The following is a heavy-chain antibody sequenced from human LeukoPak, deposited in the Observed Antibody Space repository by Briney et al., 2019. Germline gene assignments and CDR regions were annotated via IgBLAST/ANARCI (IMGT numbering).Heavy chain of an antibody. Sequence: GASVKVSCKASGYTFTGYYIHWVRQAPGQELVWLGWINPNSGGTNYAQKFQGRVTMTRDTSISTAYMELSRLRSDDTAVYYCARVLEQWLVIFDYWGQGTLVTVSS. D-gene: IGHD6-19*01. CDR3: ARVLEQWLVIFDY. J-gene: IGHJ4*02. CDR1: GYTFTGYY. CDR2: INPNSGGT. V-gene: IGHV1-2*02.